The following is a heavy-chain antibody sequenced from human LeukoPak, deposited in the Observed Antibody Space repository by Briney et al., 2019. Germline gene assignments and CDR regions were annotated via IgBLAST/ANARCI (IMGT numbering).Heavy chain of an antibody. D-gene: IGHD2-21*01. CDR3: ARGRYCGETTCSDFDS. Sequence: ASVTVSCKASGYTFPDYYMHWVRQAPGPGLEWMGWINPNSGGTDYAQKFRGRVTLIRDTSISTAYMELSRLTSDDTAVYYCARGRYCGETTCSDFDSWGQGTLVTVSS. CDR1: GYTFPDYY. J-gene: IGHJ4*02. V-gene: IGHV1-2*02. CDR2: INPNSGGT.